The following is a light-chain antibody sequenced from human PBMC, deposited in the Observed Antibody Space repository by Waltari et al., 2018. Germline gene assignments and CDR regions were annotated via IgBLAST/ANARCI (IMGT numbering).Light chain of an antibody. CDR2: YDS. CDR1: NIGSKS. Sequence: YVLTQPPSVSVDPGKTARLTCGGDNIGSKSVNWYQQKPGQAPVLVMFYDSDRPSEIPERFSGPNSGNTATLTISWVEAGDETDYHCQVWDDVTDSGVFGGGTKLTVL. J-gene: IGLJ3*02. V-gene: IGLV3-21*04. CDR3: QVWDDVTDSGV.